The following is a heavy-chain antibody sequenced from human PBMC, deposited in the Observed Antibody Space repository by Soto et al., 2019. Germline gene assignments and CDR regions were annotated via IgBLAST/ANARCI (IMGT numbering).Heavy chain of an antibody. V-gene: IGHV3-21*01. Sequence: GGSLRLSCAASGFIFSSYIMNWVRQAPGKGLEWVSSISSSSYIYYADSVKGRFTISRDNAKNSLYLQMNSLRAEDTAVYYCARAQPVFYDFWSGYCDYWGQGTLVTV. CDR3: ARAQPVFYDFWSGYCDY. CDR1: GFIFSSYI. D-gene: IGHD3-3*01. J-gene: IGHJ4*02. CDR2: ISSSSYI.